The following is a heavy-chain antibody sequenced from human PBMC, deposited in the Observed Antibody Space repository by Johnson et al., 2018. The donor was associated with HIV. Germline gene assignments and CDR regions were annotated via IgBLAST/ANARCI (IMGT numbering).Heavy chain of an antibody. Sequence: VQLVESGGGLVKPGGSLRLSCAASGFTFSHAWMTWVRQAPGKGLEWIGRIKSKTDGGTTEYAEPVKGRFTISRDDSKNTLYLPMNSLKTEDTAVYYCTTDLSVRVTRGGGGDAFDIWGQGTMVTVSS. CDR1: GFTFSHAW. V-gene: IGHV3-15*01. CDR3: TTDLSVRVTRGGGGDAFDI. J-gene: IGHJ3*02. D-gene: IGHD4-17*01. CDR2: IKSKTDGGTT.